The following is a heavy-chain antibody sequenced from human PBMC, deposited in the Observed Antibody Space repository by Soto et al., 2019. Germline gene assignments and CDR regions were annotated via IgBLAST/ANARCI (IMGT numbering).Heavy chain of an antibody. V-gene: IGHV4-39*01. D-gene: IGHD3-22*01. CDR3: ARHRPQLDSRGYYRKVYEGYFAY. CDR2: IYYSGST. J-gene: IGHJ4*02. Sequence: PPGKGLEWFGSIYYSGSTYYNPSLKSRVTISVDTSKNQFYLKLSSVTAADTAVYYCARHRPQLDSRGYYRKVYEGYFAYWGQGTSVTVSS.